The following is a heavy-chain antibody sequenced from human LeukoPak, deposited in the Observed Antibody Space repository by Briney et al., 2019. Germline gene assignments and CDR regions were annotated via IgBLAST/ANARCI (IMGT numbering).Heavy chain of an antibody. D-gene: IGHD1-26*01. CDR2: INPNSSHT. J-gene: IGHJ3*02. CDR3: ARERSGSFLEDAFDI. V-gene: IGHV1-2*02. Sequence: ASVKVSCKASGYTFTGYYIHWVRQAPGQGLEWMGWINPNSSHTSYAQKFQGRVTMTTDTSTSTAYMELRSLRSDDTAVYYCARERSGSFLEDAFDIWGQGTMVTVSS. CDR1: GYTFTGYY.